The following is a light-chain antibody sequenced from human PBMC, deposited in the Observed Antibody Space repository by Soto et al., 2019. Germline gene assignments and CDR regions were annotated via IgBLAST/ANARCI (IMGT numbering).Light chain of an antibody. V-gene: IGKV3-15*01. Sequence: EIVMTQSPATLSVSPGERAALSCRASQNVNSNLAWDQQKPAQAPRLLIYGASTRATGIPARFSGSGSGTEFTLTISNLQSEDFAVYYCQQYNNWPLTFGGGTKVEIK. CDR2: GAS. CDR1: QNVNSN. CDR3: QQYNNWPLT. J-gene: IGKJ4*01.